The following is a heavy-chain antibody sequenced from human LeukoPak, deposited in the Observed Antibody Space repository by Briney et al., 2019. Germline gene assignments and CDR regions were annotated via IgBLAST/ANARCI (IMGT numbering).Heavy chain of an antibody. CDR3: ARPGYTAGYDL. CDR1: GFTFSSYS. D-gene: IGHD3-9*01. V-gene: IGHV3-21*04. J-gene: IGHJ3*01. CDR2: ISSSSSYI. Sequence: GGSLRLSCAASGFTFSSYSMNWVRQAPGKGLEWVSSISSSSSYIYYADSVKGRFTISRDNSKNTLYLQMNSLRAEDTAVYYCARPGYTAGYDLWGQGELVPVSS.